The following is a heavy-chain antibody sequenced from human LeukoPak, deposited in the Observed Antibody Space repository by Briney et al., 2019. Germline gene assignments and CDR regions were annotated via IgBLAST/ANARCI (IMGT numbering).Heavy chain of an antibody. V-gene: IGHV1-69*05. Sequence: ASVKVSCKASGGTFSSYAISWVRQAPGQGLEWMGGIIPIFGTANYAQKFQGRVTITTDESTSTAYMELSSLRSEDTAVYYCARTKGSSSWYTSGGYYYYMDVWGKGTTVTVSS. D-gene: IGHD6-13*01. J-gene: IGHJ6*03. CDR1: GGTFSSYA. CDR3: ARTKGSSSWYTSGGYYYYMDV. CDR2: IIPIFGTA.